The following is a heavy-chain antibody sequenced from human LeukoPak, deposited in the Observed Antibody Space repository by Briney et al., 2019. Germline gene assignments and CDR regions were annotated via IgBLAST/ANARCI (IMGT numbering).Heavy chain of an antibody. CDR3: AKDNGGITWIFGVFDY. V-gene: IGHV3-23*01. CDR2: ISGSGGST. D-gene: IGHD3-3*01. J-gene: IGHJ4*02. Sequence: GGSLRLSCAASGFTFSSYAMSWVRQPPGKGLEWVSPISGSGGSTYYADSVNGRFTISRDNSKNTLYLQMNSLRAEDTAVYYCAKDNGGITWIFGVFDYWGQGTLVTVSS. CDR1: GFTFSSYA.